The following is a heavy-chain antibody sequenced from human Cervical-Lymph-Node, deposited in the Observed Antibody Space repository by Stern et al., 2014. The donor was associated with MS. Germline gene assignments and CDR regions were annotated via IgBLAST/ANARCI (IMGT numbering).Heavy chain of an antibody. CDR1: GGTLSSYA. CDR2: IFPMFGTT. V-gene: IGHV1-69*01. J-gene: IGHJ4*02. CDR3: AGSYSETSGTGFDY. Sequence: QLVQSGDEVKKAGSSVKVSCKASGGTLSSYAISWVRQAPGPGLEWMGGIFPMFGTTHYAQKFQGRVTIIADESTSTADMELSSLRADDTAVYFCAGSYSETSGTGFDYWGPGTLVTVSS. D-gene: IGHD1-26*01.